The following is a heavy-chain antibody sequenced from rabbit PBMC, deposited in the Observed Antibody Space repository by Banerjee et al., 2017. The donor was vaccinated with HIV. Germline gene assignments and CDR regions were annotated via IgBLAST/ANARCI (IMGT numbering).Heavy chain of an antibody. CDR2: IYAGISGTT. D-gene: IGHD1-1*01. Sequence: QSLEESGGDLVKPGASLTLTCTASGFSFSSSYYMCWIRQAPGKGLEWIACIYAGISGTTYYASWAKGRFTISKTSSTTVTLQMTSLTAADTATYFCARAGADIDYYLTRLDLWGPGTLVTVS. V-gene: IGHV1S40*01. CDR3: ARAGADIDYYLTRLDL. CDR1: GFSFSSSYY. J-gene: IGHJ3*01.